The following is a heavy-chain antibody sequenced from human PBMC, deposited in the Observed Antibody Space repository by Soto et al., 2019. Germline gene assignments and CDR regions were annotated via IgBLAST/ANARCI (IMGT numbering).Heavy chain of an antibody. CDR3: AKGGRQWLVTSDFNY. CDR1: GFTFSEYA. CDR2: VSHDGRNT. D-gene: IGHD6-19*01. V-gene: IGHV3-30*18. Sequence: VQLVESGGGVVQPGRSLRLSCAASGFTFSEYAMHWVRQAPGKGLEWVAVVSHDGRNTHYAAPVKGRFTISRDSSKNTVSLEMTSLRAEDTAVYYCAKGGRQWLVTSDFNYWGQGARVTVSS. J-gene: IGHJ4*02.